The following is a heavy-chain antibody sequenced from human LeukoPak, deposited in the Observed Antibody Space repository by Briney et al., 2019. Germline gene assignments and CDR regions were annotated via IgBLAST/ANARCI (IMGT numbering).Heavy chain of an antibody. V-gene: IGHV3-48*03. D-gene: IGHD1-26*01. CDR1: GFTFSSYE. Sequence: PGGSLRLSCAASGFTFSSYEMNWVRQAPGKGLEWVSYISSSGSTIYYADSVKGRFTISRDNSKNTLYLQMNSLRAEDTAVYYCAKFPSSVVGPKGSYYFDYWGQGTLVTVSS. J-gene: IGHJ4*02. CDR3: AKFPSSVVGPKGSYYFDY. CDR2: ISSSGSTI.